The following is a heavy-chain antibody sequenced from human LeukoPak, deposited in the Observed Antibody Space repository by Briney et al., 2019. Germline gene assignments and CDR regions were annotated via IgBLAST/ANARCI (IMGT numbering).Heavy chain of an antibody. CDR3: AREAMTTVTTYNWFDP. CDR2: INPNSGGK. D-gene: IGHD4-11*01. Sequence: ASVKVSCKASGYTFTDYYIHWVRQAPGQGLEWMGWINPNSGGKNYVQKFQGRVTMTRDTSISTAYMELSRLRSDDTAVYYCAREAMTTVTTYNWFDPWGQGTLVTVSS. V-gene: IGHV1-2*02. J-gene: IGHJ5*02. CDR1: GYTFTDYY.